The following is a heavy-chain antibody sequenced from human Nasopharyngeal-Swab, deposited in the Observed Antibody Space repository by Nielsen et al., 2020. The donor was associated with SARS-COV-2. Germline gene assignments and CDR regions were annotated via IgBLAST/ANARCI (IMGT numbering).Heavy chain of an antibody. CDR2: MNPHNGGT. CDR3: ARDATGDEYFDY. CDR1: GYTLTGYY. D-gene: IGHD7-27*01. Sequence: ASVKVSCKASGYTLTGYYMHWVRQAPGQGLEWMGWMNPHNGGTNYEQKFQGRVTMTWDTSTSTAYMELSRLRSDDTAVYYCARDATGDEYFDYWGQGTLVTVSS. J-gene: IGHJ4*02. V-gene: IGHV1-2*02.